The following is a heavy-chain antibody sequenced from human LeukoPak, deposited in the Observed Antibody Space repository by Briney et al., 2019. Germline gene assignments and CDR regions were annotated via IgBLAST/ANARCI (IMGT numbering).Heavy chain of an antibody. J-gene: IGHJ5*02. CDR2: ISGSGTNT. CDR3: AKATSPVISRNLFDR. Sequence: PGGSLRLSCAASGFTVSSNYMSWVRQAPGKGLEWVSAISGSGTNTYYADSVKGRFTISRDNSKNTLYVQMNSLRAEDTAVYYCAKATSPVISRNLFDRWGQGTLVTVSS. V-gene: IGHV3-23*01. D-gene: IGHD3-3*02. CDR1: GFTVSSNY.